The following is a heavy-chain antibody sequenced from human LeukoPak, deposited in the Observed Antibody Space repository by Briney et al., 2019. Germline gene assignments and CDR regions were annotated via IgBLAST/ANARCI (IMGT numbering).Heavy chain of an antibody. CDR1: GFTFSSYS. CDR2: ISSRSSYI. V-gene: IGHV3-21*01. CDR3: ASFRDYNNCN. Sequence: GGSLRLSCAASGFTFSSYSMNWVRQAPGKGLEWVSFISSRSSYIYYADSVKGRFTISRDNANNSLYLHMNSLRAEDTAVYYCASFRDYNNCNWGQGTLVTVSS. J-gene: IGHJ4*02. D-gene: IGHD4-11*01.